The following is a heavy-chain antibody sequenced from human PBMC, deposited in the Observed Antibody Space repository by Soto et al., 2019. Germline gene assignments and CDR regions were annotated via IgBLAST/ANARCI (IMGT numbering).Heavy chain of an antibody. J-gene: IGHJ6*02. CDR3: AIGSGEYYFGMDV. CDR1: GGSISSGGYY. D-gene: IGHD6-19*01. V-gene: IGHV4-31*03. CDR2: MYYSRST. Sequence: QVQLQESGPGLVKPSETLSLTCTVSGGSISSGGYYRSWIRQHPGKGLEWIGYMYYSRSTYYNPSLKSRVTISVATSKNQFSLKLNSVTAADTAVYYCAIGSGEYYFGMDVCGQGTTVTVSS.